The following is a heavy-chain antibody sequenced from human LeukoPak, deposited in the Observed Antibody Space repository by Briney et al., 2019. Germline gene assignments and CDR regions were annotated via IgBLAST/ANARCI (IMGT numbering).Heavy chain of an antibody. D-gene: IGHD2-2*01. V-gene: IGHV3-30-3*01. CDR2: ISYDGSNK. CDR1: GFTFSSYA. J-gene: IGHJ6*02. CDR3: ARDGPWVVVPAAEYYYYYGMDV. Sequence: PGGSLRLSYAASGFTFSSYAMHWVRQAPGKGLEWVAVISYDGSNKYYADSVKGRFTIPRDNSKNTLYLQMNSLRAEDTAVYYCARDGPWVVVPAAEYYYYYGMDVWGQGTTVTVSS.